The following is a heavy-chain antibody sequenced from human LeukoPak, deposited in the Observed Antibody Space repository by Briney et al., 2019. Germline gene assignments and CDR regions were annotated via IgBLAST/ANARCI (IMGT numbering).Heavy chain of an antibody. Sequence: SETLSLTCTVSGGSISSSSYYWGWIRQPPGKGLEWIGSIYYSGSTYYNPSLKSRVTISVDTSKNQFSLKLSSVTAADTAVYYCARDTEKYYYGSGSYSYFDYWGQGTLVTVSS. V-gene: IGHV4-39*07. D-gene: IGHD3-10*01. J-gene: IGHJ4*02. CDR3: ARDTEKYYYGSGSYSYFDY. CDR2: IYYSGST. CDR1: GGSISSSSYY.